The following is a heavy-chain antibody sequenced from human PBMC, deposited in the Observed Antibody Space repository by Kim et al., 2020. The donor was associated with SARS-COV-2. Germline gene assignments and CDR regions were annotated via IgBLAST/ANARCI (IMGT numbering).Heavy chain of an antibody. Sequence: TKPSQKFQSRVTMTRDTAISTAYMVLSRLRSDDTAVYYCARNHVGDAFDIWGQGTMVTVSS. CDR2: T. D-gene: IGHD1-26*01. J-gene: IGHJ3*02. CDR3: ARNHVGDAFDI. V-gene: IGHV1-2*02.